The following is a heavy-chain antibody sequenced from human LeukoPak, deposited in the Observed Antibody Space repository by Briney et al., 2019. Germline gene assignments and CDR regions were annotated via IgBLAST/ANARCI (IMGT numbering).Heavy chain of an antibody. CDR3: ARGPNSNWSGLDF. CDR2: ISPTGSTT. V-gene: IGHV3-74*01. Sequence: GGSLSLSCTASGFSFSGHWMHWARQLPGKGLVWVSRISPTGSTTSYADSVKGRFTVSRDNAKNTLYPQVNNLRAEDTAVYYCARGPNSNWSGLDFWGQGTLLTVSS. J-gene: IGHJ4*02. CDR1: GFSFSGHW. D-gene: IGHD6-6*01.